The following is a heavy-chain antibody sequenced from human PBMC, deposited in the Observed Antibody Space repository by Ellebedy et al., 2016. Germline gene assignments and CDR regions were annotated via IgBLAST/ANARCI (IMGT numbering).Heavy chain of an antibody. V-gene: IGHV3-49*03. CDR2: IRSKAYGGTT. CDR3: TRDLYYYGSGSSPGAYYYGMDV. J-gene: IGHJ6*02. Sequence: GGSLRLXXTASGFTFGDYAMSWFRQAPGQGLEWVGFIRSKAYGGTTEYAASVKGRFTISRDDSKSIAYLQMNSLKTEDTAVYYCTRDLYYYGSGSSPGAYYYGMDVWGQGTTVTVSS. D-gene: IGHD3-10*01. CDR1: GFTFGDYA.